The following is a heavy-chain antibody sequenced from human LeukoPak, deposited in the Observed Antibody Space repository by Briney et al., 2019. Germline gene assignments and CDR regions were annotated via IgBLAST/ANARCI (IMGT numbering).Heavy chain of an antibody. CDR2: INPNSGGT. CDR3: AREFAVVAARCFDY. D-gene: IGHD2-15*01. V-gene: IGHV1-2*02. Sequence: GASVKVSCKASGYTFTGYYMHWVRQAPGQGLEWMGWINPNSGGTNYAQKFQGRVTMTRDTSISTAYMELSRLRSDDTAVYYCAREFAVVAARCFDYWGQGTLVTVSS. J-gene: IGHJ4*02. CDR1: GYTFTGYY.